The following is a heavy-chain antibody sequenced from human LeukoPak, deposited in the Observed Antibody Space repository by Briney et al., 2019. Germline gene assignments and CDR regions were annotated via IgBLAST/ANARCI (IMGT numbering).Heavy chain of an antibody. J-gene: IGHJ6*03. V-gene: IGHV1-46*01. CDR3: ARGSMVRGDPNYYYYYMDV. CDR1: GYTFTSYY. Sequence: ASVKVSCKASGYTFTSYYMHWVRQAPGQGLEWMGIINPSGGSTSYAQKFQGRVTMTRDRSISTAYMELSRLRSDDTAVYYCARGSMVRGDPNYYYYYMDVWGKGATVTVSS. CDR2: INPSGGST. D-gene: IGHD3-10*01.